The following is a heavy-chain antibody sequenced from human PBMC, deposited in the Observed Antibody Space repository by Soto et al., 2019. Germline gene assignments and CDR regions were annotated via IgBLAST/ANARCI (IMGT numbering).Heavy chain of an antibody. J-gene: IGHJ6*02. CDR2: IYYSGST. CDR1: GGSISSSSYY. D-gene: IGHD2-21*02. CDR3: AREDDGGDTLDV. Sequence: PSETLSLTCTVSGGSISSSSYYWGWIRQPPGKGLEWIGSIYYSGSTYYNPSLKSRVTISVDTSKNQFSLHLSSVTAADTAVYFCAREDDGGDTLDVWGQGTTVTVSS. V-gene: IGHV4-39*02.